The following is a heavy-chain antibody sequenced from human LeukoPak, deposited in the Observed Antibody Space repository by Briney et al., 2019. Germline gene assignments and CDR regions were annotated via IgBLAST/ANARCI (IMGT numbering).Heavy chain of an antibody. CDR2: IYYSGST. D-gene: IGHD3-9*01. V-gene: IGHV4-59*01. Sequence: SETLSLTCTVSGGSLSSYYWSWIRQPPGKGLEWIGYIYYSGSTNYNPSLKSRVTISVGTSKNQFSLKLSSVTAADTAVYYCARSPSDYDILTGSRGDAFDIWGQGTMVTVSS. CDR3: ARSPSDYDILTGSRGDAFDI. J-gene: IGHJ3*02. CDR1: GGSLSSYY.